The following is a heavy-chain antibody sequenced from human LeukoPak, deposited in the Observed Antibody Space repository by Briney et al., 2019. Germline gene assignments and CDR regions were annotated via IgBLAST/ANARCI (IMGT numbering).Heavy chain of an antibody. V-gene: IGHV3-21*01. Sequence: GGSLRLSCAASGFTFSSYSMNWVRQAPGKGLEWVSPISSSSSYIYYADSVKGRFTISRDNAKNSLYLQMNSLRAEDTAVYYCAREGRSGGGDIWGQGTMVTVSS. D-gene: IGHD3-10*01. CDR3: AREGRSGGGDI. CDR1: GFTFSSYS. J-gene: IGHJ3*02. CDR2: ISSSSSYI.